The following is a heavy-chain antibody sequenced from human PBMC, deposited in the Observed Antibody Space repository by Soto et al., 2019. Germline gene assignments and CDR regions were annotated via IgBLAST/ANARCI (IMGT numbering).Heavy chain of an antibody. Sequence: QVQLVESGGGVVQPGRSLRLSCAASGFTFSSYGMHWVRQAPGKGLEWVAVISYDGSNKYYADSVKGRFTISRDNSKNTLYLQMTSLRAEDTAVYYCAKDVYAYDSSAPPPVFDYWGQGTLVTVSS. J-gene: IGHJ4*02. D-gene: IGHD3-22*01. V-gene: IGHV3-30*18. CDR3: AKDVYAYDSSAPPPVFDY. CDR2: ISYDGSNK. CDR1: GFTFSSYG.